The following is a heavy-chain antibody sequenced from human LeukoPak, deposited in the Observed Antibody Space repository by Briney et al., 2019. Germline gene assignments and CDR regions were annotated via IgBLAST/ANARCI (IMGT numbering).Heavy chain of an antibody. V-gene: IGHV4-61*05. Sequence: SSETLSLTCTVSGGSISSSSYYWGWIRQPPGKGLEWIGYIYYSGSTNYNPSLKSRVTISVDTSKNQFSLKLSSVTAADTAVYYCARAGYSSSWYEGDAFDIWGQGTMVTVSS. CDR1: GGSISSSSYY. CDR3: ARAGYSSSWYEGDAFDI. CDR2: IYYSGST. J-gene: IGHJ3*02. D-gene: IGHD6-13*01.